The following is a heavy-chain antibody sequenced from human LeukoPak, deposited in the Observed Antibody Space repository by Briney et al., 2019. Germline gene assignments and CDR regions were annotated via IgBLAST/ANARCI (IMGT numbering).Heavy chain of an antibody. Sequence: PGGSLRLSCAASGLTFSSYAMSWARQAPGKGLECVSALSGSGDSTYYADSVKGRFTISRDNSKNTLYLQMNDLRAEDTAVYYFSKDSGTNFIDYWGQGTLVTVSS. CDR2: LSGSGDST. V-gene: IGHV3-23*01. CDR1: GLTFSSYA. J-gene: IGHJ4*02. D-gene: IGHD6-19*01. CDR3: SKDSGTNFIDY.